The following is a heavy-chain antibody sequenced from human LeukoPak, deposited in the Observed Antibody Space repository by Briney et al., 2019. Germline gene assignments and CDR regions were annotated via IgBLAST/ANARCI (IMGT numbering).Heavy chain of an antibody. D-gene: IGHD2-2*01. Sequence: GGSLRLSCAASGFTFDDYGMSWVRQAPGKGLKWVSGINWNGGSTGYADSVKGRFTISRDNAKNSLYLQMNSLRAEDTALYYCARRAGYCSSTSCSFDYWGQGTLVTFSS. J-gene: IGHJ4*02. CDR3: ARRAGYCSSTSCSFDY. CDR1: GFTFDDYG. V-gene: IGHV3-20*04. CDR2: INWNGGST.